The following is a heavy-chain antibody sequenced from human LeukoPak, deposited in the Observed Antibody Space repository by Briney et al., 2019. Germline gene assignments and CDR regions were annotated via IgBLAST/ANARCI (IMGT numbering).Heavy chain of an antibody. J-gene: IGHJ5*02. CDR1: GFPFSSYG. V-gene: IGHV3-30*02. Sequence: GGSLRPSCAASGFPFSSYGMHWVRPAPGKGVGGVAFIRYDGSNKYYADSVKGRFTISRDNTKNTLYLQMNSLRAEDTAVYYCAKEDGLQNWFDPWGQGTLVTVSS. CDR2: IRYDGSNK. D-gene: IGHD5-24*01. CDR3: AKEDGLQNWFDP.